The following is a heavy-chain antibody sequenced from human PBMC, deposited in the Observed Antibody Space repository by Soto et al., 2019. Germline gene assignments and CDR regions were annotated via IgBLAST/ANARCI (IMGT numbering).Heavy chain of an antibody. CDR1: GFTFSSYA. J-gene: IGHJ4*02. CDR3: AKGSSGSRPYYFDS. CDR2: ISGSGGST. Sequence: EVQLLESGGGLVQPGGSLRLSCVASGFTFSSYAMSWVRQAPGKGLDWVSAISGSGGSTYYADSVKGQFTLSRDNSKNTLYLQLNSLRAEDTAVYYCAKGSSGSRPYYFDSWGQGTLVTVSS. V-gene: IGHV3-23*01. D-gene: IGHD3-22*01.